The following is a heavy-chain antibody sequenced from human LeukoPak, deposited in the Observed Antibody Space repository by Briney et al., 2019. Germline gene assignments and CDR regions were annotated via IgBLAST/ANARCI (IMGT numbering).Heavy chain of an antibody. CDR1: GYTFTSYG. V-gene: IGHV1-18*01. D-gene: IGHD3-3*01. CDR2: ISAYNGNT. J-gene: IGHJ4*02. CDR3: ARDLQLTQYDFWSGYFD. Sequence: GASVKVSCKASGYTFTSYGISWVRQAPGQGLEWMGWISAYNGNTNYAQKLQGRVTMTTDTSTSTAYMELRSLRSDDTAVYYCARDLQLTQYDFWSGYFDWGQGTLVTVSS.